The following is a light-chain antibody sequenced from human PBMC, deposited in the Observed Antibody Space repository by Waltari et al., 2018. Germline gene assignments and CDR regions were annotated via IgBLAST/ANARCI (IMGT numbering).Light chain of an antibody. J-gene: IGLJ2*01. V-gene: IGLV3-1*01. Sequence: SYDLTQPPSVSVSPGQTANITCSGDTLGDRYACWYQQKPGQSPVLVIYQHNKRPSGIPERFPGSNSANTATLTISGTQAMDEADYYCQAWDRSTVVFGGGTKLTVL. CDR3: QAWDRSTVV. CDR1: TLGDRY. CDR2: QHN.